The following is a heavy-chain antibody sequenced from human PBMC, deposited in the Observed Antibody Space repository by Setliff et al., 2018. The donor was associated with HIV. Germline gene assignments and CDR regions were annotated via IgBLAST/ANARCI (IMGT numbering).Heavy chain of an antibody. CDR3: ARLGSGWSDSYYYAMDV. V-gene: IGHV1-2*04. Sequence: ASVKVSCKASGYTFTSYDINWVRQATGQGLEWMGWINPNSGGTNYAQKFQGWVTMTIDTSTNSAYMELRSLRSDDTAVYFCARLGSGWSDSYYYAMDVWGQGTTVTVS. CDR2: INPNSGGT. J-gene: IGHJ6*02. CDR1: GYTFTSYD. D-gene: IGHD6-19*01.